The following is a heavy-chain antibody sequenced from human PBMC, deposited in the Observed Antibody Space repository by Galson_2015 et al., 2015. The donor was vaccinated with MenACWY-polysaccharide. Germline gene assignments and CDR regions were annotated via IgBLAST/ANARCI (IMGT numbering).Heavy chain of an antibody. CDR2: INGGNGDT. CDR3: ARHVNGGECFDY. V-gene: IGHV1-3*01. J-gene: IGHJ4*02. D-gene: IGHD3-10*01. Sequence: SVKVSCKASGYTFSRYPMHWVRQAPGQRLEWMGWINGGNGDTKYSEKLQGRVSITRDTSANTVYMELSSLTYEDTAVVYCARHVNGGECFDYWGQGTLITVSS. CDR1: GYTFSRYP.